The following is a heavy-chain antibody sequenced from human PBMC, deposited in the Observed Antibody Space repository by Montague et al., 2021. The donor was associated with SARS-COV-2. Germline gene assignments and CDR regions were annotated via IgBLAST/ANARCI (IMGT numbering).Heavy chain of an antibody. CDR1: GDSVSSNIAT. Sequence: CAISGDSVSSNIATWNWIRQSPSRGLEWLGRTYYGSKWYNDYAEXVKSRITVGPDTSKHQFSLHLNSVTSEDTAVYYCARIPVGSKYYFDFWGQGTLVTVSS. D-gene: IGHD2-2*01. J-gene: IGHJ4*02. V-gene: IGHV6-1*01. CDR2: TYYGSKWYN. CDR3: ARIPVGSKYYFDF.